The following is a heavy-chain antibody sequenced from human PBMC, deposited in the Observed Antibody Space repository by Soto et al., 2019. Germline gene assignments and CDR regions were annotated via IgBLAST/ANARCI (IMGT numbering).Heavy chain of an antibody. Sequence: SETLSITCTVSGGSISSSSYYWGWIRQPPGKGLEWIGSIYYSGSTYYNPSLKSRVTISVDTSKNQFSLKLSSVTAADTAVYYCARSIAARAPIDYWGQGTLVTVSS. J-gene: IGHJ4*02. CDR2: IYYSGST. V-gene: IGHV4-39*01. D-gene: IGHD6-6*01. CDR3: ARSIAARAPIDY. CDR1: GGSISSSSYY.